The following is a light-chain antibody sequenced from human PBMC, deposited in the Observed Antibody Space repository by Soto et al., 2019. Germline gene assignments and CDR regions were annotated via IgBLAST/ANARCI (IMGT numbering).Light chain of an antibody. CDR3: SSYTNSNTYV. V-gene: IGLV2-14*01. CDR2: DVS. Sequence: QSVLTQPASVSGSPGQSITISCTGTSSDVGGYDYVSWYQQYPGKAPKLMIYDVSNRPSGVSNRFTGSKSGNTASLTISGLQAEDEADYYCSSYTNSNTYVFGTGTKLTVL. J-gene: IGLJ1*01. CDR1: SSDVGGYDY.